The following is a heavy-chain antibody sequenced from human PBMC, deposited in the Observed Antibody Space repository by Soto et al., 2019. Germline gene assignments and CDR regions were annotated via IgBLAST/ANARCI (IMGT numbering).Heavy chain of an antibody. V-gene: IGHV2-5*02. Sequence: QITLKESGPTLVKPTQTLTLTCAFSGFSLSTSGVGVGWIRQPPGKALEWLALIYWDDDKHYSPSLKSRLTVTKDASKNQVVLTLTNRDPLDTATYYCAYNSVGDGYRDAFDIWGQGTMVTVSS. J-gene: IGHJ3*02. CDR1: GFSLSTSGVG. CDR2: IYWDDDK. D-gene: IGHD5-18*01. CDR3: AYNSVGDGYRDAFDI.